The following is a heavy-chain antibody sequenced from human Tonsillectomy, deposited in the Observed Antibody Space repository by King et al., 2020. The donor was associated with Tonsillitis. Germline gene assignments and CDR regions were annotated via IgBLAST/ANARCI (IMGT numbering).Heavy chain of an antibody. CDR2: IRYDGSNK. CDR1: GFTFSNYV. Sequence: EQLVQSGGGVVQPGGSLRLSCAASGFTFSNYVFHWVRQAPGKGMEWVAFIRYDGSNKYYADSVKGRFTISRDNSKNTLCLQMNSLRAEDTAVYYCAKEGGSYYYGSGTDFVDDWGQGTLVTVLS. V-gene: IGHV3-30*02. D-gene: IGHD3-10*01. CDR3: AKEGGSYYYGSGTDFVDD. J-gene: IGHJ4*02.